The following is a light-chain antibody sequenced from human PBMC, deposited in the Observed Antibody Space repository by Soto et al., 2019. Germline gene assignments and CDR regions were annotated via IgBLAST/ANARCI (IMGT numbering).Light chain of an antibody. CDR3: SSYTSSSTVV. J-gene: IGLJ2*01. V-gene: IGLV2-14*01. CDR1: SSDVGGYNY. CDR2: EVS. Sequence: QSVLTQPASVSGSPGQSITISWTGTSSDVGGYNYVSCYQQHPGKAPKLMIYEVSNRPSGVSNRFSGSKSGNTASLTISGLQAEDEADYYCSSYTSSSTVVFGGGTKLTVL.